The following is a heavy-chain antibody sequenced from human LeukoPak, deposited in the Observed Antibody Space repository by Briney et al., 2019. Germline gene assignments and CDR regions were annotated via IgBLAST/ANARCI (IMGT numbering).Heavy chain of an antibody. CDR2: ISSSGSTI. D-gene: IGHD3-22*01. Sequence: GGSLRLSCAASGFTSSDYYMSWIRQAPGKGLEWVSYISSSGSTIYYADSVKGRFTISRDNAKNSLYLQMNSLRAEDTAVYYCARDSCYYDSSGYYLFDYWGQGTLVTVSS. CDR3: ARDSCYYDSSGYYLFDY. CDR1: GFTSSDYY. V-gene: IGHV3-11*01. J-gene: IGHJ4*02.